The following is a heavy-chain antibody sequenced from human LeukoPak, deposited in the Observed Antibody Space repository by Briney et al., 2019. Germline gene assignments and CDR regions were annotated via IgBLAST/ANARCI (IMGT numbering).Heavy chain of an antibody. CDR3: ARDLAMVTGFDY. CDR1: GFIFNNYA. Sequence: GGSLRLSCAASGFIFNNYAMHWVRQAPGKGLVWVSRINSDGSSTSYADSVKGRFTISRDNAKNTLYLQMNSLRAEDTAVYYCARDLAMVTGFDYWGQGTLVTVSS. J-gene: IGHJ4*02. D-gene: IGHD5-18*01. CDR2: INSDGSST. V-gene: IGHV3-74*01.